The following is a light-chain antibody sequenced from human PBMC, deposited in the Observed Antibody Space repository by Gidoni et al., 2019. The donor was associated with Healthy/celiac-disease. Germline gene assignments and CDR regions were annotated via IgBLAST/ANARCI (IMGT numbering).Light chain of an antibody. CDR2: DVS. V-gene: IGLV2-11*01. J-gene: IGLJ2*01. Sequence: QSALTQPRSVSGSPGQSVTISCTGTSSDVGGYNYVSWYQQHPGEAPKLMIYDVSKRPSGVPDRFSGSKSGNTASLTISGLQAEDEADYYCCSYAVSSVVFGGGTKLTVL. CDR3: CSYAVSSVV. CDR1: SSDVGGYNY.